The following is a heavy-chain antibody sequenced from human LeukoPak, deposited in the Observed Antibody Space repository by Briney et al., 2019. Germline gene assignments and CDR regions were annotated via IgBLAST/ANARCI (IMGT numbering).Heavy chain of an antibody. J-gene: IGHJ4*02. CDR1: GGSISSGSYY. CDR3: ARAITFGGVIVKFDY. Sequence: SETLSLTCTVSGGSISSGSYYWSWIRQPAGKGLEWIGRIYTSGSTNYNPSLKSRVTISVDTSKNQFSLKLSSVTAADTAVYYCARAITFGGVIVKFDYWGQGTLVTVSS. CDR2: IYTSGST. V-gene: IGHV4-61*02. D-gene: IGHD3-16*02.